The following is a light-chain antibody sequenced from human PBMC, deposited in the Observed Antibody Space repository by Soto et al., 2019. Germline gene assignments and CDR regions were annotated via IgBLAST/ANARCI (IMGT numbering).Light chain of an antibody. Sequence: EIVLTQSPGTLSLYPGEGATLSCRASQAVTISYLAWYQQKPGQAPRLLLYGTSSRATGIPDRFRGSGSGTDFTLTISRLEPEDFAVYYCQQFATSPVTFGQGTRLEIE. CDR1: QAVTISY. V-gene: IGKV3-20*01. CDR2: GTS. CDR3: QQFATSPVT. J-gene: IGKJ5*01.